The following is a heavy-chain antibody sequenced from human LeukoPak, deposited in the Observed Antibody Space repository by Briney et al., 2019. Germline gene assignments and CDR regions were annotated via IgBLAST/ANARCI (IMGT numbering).Heavy chain of an antibody. V-gene: IGHV4-39*01. CDR1: GGSISSSSYY. CDR2: IYYSGST. CDR3: ARPHHYYGSGSYLDAFDI. D-gene: IGHD3-10*01. J-gene: IGHJ3*02. Sequence: MSSQTLSLTCTVSGGSISSSSYYWGWIRQPPGKGLEWIGSIYYSGSTYYNPSLKSRVTISVDTSKNQFSLKLSSVTAADTAVYYCARPHHYYGSGSYLDAFDIWGQGTMVTVSS.